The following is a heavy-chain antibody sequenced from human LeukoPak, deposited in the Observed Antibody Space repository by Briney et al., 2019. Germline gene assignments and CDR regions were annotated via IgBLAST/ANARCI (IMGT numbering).Heavy chain of an antibody. CDR2: ISAYNGNT. J-gene: IGHJ4*02. CDR3: ARGGDPTSYYYDSSGHNGY. CDR1: GYTFTSYG. Sequence: ASVKVSCKASGYTFTSYGISWVRQAPGQGLEWMGWISAYNGNTNYAQKLQGRVTMTTDTSTSTAYMELRSLRSDDTAVYYCARGGDPTSYYYDSSGHNGYWGQGTLVTVSS. D-gene: IGHD3-22*01. V-gene: IGHV1-18*01.